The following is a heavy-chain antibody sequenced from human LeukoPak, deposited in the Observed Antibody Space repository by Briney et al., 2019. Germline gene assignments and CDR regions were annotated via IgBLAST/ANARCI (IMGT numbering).Heavy chain of an antibody. CDR2: ISYGGYT. D-gene: IGHD2/OR15-2a*01. J-gene: IGHJ6*03. CDR1: GGSISSSDYY. V-gene: IGHV4-39*01. Sequence: SETLSLTCSVSGGSISSSDYYWGWIRQTPGKGLEWLGSISYGGYTYDNPSLRSRVSMSVDTSKNQFSLKVRSVGAADTAVYYCVRPTKESPLSFYFYMDVWGNGTTVAVSS. CDR3: VRPTKESPLSFYFYMDV.